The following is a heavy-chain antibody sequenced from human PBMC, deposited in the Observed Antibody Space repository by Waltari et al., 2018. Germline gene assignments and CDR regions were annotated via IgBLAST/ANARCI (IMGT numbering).Heavy chain of an antibody. D-gene: IGHD5-12*01. CDR1: GGTFSSYA. V-gene: IGHV1-69*13. CDR2: VIAIFGTA. CDR3: ASRGSVATITGWFDP. J-gene: IGHJ5*02. Sequence: QVQLVQSGAEVKKPGSSVKVSCKASGGTFSSYAISWVRQAPGQGLEWMGGVIAIFGTANYGQKFQGRVTITADESTSTAYMELSSLGAEDTAVYYCASRGSVATITGWFDPWGQGTLVTVSS.